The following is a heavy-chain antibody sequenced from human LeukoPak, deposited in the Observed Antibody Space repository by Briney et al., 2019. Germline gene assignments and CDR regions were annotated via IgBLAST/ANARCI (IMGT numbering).Heavy chain of an antibody. V-gene: IGHV1-2*02. CDR3: ARADRLDGGPYLIGP. CDR2: INPNGGGT. CDR1: GYSFTDYY. Sequence: ASVKVSCKTSGYSFTDYYMHWVRQAPGQGLEWMGWINPNGGGTSSAQKFQGRVTMTRDTSITTVYMEVSWLTSDDTAIYYCARADRLDGGPYLIGPWGQGTLVTVSS. D-gene: IGHD2-21*01. J-gene: IGHJ5*02.